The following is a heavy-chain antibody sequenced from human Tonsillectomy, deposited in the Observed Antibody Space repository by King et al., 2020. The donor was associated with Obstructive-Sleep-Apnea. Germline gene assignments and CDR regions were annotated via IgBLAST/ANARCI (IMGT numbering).Heavy chain of an antibody. Sequence: VQLQESGPGLVKPSETLSLTCTVSGGSISSYYWSWIRQPPGKGLEWIGYIYYSGSTNYNPSLNSRVTISVDTSKNQFSLKLSSVTAADTAVYYCARVPYYYDSSGYYYFDYWGQGTLVTVSS. V-gene: IGHV4-59*01. CDR2: IYYSGST. CDR3: ARVPYYYDSSGYYYFDY. CDR1: GGSISSYY. D-gene: IGHD3-22*01. J-gene: IGHJ4*02.